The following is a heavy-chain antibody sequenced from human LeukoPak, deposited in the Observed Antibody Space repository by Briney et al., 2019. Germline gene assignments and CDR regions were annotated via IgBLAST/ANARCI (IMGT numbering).Heavy chain of an antibody. CDR2: ISSSSSYI. CDR1: GFTFSSYS. J-gene: IGHJ4*02. CDR3: ARDRGVYSRTLED. V-gene: IGHV3-21*01. Sequence: GGSLRLSCAASGFTFSSYSMNCVRQAPGKGLEWVSSISSSSSYIYYADSVKGRFTISRDNAKNSLYLQMNSLRGEDTAVYYCARDRGVYSRTLEDWSQGTLVTVSS. D-gene: IGHD6-13*01.